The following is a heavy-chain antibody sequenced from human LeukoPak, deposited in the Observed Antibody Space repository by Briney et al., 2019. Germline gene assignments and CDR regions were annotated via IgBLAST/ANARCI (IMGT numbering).Heavy chain of an antibody. CDR1: GFSFSSYR. J-gene: IGHJ5*02. CDR2: ISSSSSTI. V-gene: IGHV3-48*04. CDR3: ARPVLSSSWYGGNNWFDP. D-gene: IGHD6-13*01. Sequence: GGSLRLSGVASGFSFSSYRTNWVRQAQGKGLEWVSYISSSSSTIYYADSVKGRFTVSRDNAKNSLYLQMNSLRAEDTAVYYCARPVLSSSWYGGNNWFDPWGQGTLVTVSS.